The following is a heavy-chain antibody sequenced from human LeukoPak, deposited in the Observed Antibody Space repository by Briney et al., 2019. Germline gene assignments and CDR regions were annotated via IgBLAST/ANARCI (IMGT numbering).Heavy chain of an antibody. CDR1: GFTITNKY. V-gene: IGHV3-53*01. CDR2: IYGGDGT. CDR3: ARDGEYSYGYGFDY. J-gene: IGHJ4*02. Sequence: PGGSLRLSCAASGFTITNKYMSWVRQAPGRGLEWVSVIYGGDGTYYADSVKGRFTISRDNSKNTIYLQMNSLRAEDTAVYYCARDGEYSYGYGFDYWGQGTLVTVSS. D-gene: IGHD5-18*01.